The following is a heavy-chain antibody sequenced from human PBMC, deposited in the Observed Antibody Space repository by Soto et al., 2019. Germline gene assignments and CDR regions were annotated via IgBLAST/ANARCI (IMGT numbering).Heavy chain of an antibody. CDR3: ARDRLYGDYPGGQPDDAFDI. D-gene: IGHD4-17*01. J-gene: IGHJ3*02. CDR1: GGSISSGGYY. Sequence: QVQLQESGPGLVKPSQTLSLTCTVSGGSISSGGYYWSWIRQHPGKGLEWIGYIYYSGSTYYNPSLKSRVTISVDTSKNQFSLKLSSVTAAETAVYYCARDRLYGDYPGGQPDDAFDIWGQGTMVTVSS. V-gene: IGHV4-31*03. CDR2: IYYSGST.